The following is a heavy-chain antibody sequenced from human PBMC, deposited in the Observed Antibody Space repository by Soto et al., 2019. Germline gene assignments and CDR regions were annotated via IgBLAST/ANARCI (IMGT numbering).Heavy chain of an antibody. CDR3: AGGGTAIDY. J-gene: IGHJ4*02. CDR2: ISAYNGNT. V-gene: IGHV1-18*01. CDR1: GYTFTNFG. D-gene: IGHD2-21*02. Sequence: QVQLVQSGAEVKKPGASVKVSCKASGYTFTNFGITWVRQAPGQGLEWMGWISAYNGNTNYAQKFQGRVTMTTDTSTSTDYRELRSLRSADTAVYYCAGGGTAIDYWGQGTLVTVSP.